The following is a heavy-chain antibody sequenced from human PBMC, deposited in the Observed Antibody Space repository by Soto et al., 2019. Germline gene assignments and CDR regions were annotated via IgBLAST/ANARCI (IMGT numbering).Heavy chain of an antibody. J-gene: IGHJ4*02. CDR3: AKENGIVGANWGIFQY. Sequence: EVQLLESGGGLVQPGGSLRLSCAASGFGFSGFAMNWVRQAPGKGLEWVSAIRATGDTTHYADSVKGRFTISRDNSKNMLYLQMNSLRAEDTAVYYCAKENGIVGANWGIFQYWGQGTLVTVSS. CDR1: GFGFSGFA. D-gene: IGHD1-26*01. CDR2: IRATGDTT. V-gene: IGHV3-23*01.